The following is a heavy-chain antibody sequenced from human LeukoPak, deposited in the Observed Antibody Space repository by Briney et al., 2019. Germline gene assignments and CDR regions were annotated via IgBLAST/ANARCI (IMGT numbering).Heavy chain of an antibody. CDR2: IYSSGST. CDR1: GASINSGSNY. Sequence: PSETLSLTCRVSGASINSGSNYWGWIRQPPGKTLEWIGSIYSSGSTYYNPSLKSRVIIMIDTPKNHFSLTLNSVTAADTAVYYCARSDGYGLVGIWGQGTMVTVSS. CDR3: ARSDGYGLVGI. D-gene: IGHD3-10*01. V-gene: IGHV4-39*07. J-gene: IGHJ3*02.